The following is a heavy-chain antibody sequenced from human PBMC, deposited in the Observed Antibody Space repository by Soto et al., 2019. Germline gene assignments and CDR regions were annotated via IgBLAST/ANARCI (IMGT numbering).Heavy chain of an antibody. J-gene: IGHJ4*02. CDR3: AREPSHGDLDY. V-gene: IGHV3-64*07. CDR1: GFTFSDYR. Sequence: EVHLVESGGGLVQPGGSLRLSCVASGFTFSDYRMHWVHQVSGKGLEYVSVITSKGDTTFYVDSVKGRFTISRDNSRNTLYLQMDRLRDEDTALYYCAREPSHGDLDYWGQGALVTVSS. CDR2: ITSKGDTT. D-gene: IGHD4-17*01.